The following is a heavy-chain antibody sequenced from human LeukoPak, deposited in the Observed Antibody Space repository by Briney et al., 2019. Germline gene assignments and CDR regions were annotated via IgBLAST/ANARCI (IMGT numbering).Heavy chain of an antibody. CDR1: GGSFSGYY. Sequence: PSETLSLTCAVYGGSFSGYYWSWIRQPPGKGLEWIGEINHSGSTNYNPSLRSRVTISVYTSKNQFSLKLSSVTAADTAVYYCARVSVAAAAGTFDYWGQGTLVTVSS. CDR3: ARVSVAAAAGTFDY. J-gene: IGHJ4*02. D-gene: IGHD6-13*01. CDR2: INHSGST. V-gene: IGHV4-34*01.